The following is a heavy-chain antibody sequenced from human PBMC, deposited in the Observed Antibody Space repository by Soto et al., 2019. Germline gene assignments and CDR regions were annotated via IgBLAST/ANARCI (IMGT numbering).Heavy chain of an antibody. CDR3: ASTGYCSSTSCYGVYCYGMDV. V-gene: IGHV5-51*01. J-gene: IGHJ6*02. D-gene: IGHD2-2*01. CDR2: MYPRDSDT. Sequence: PGESLKVSCKGSGYSFASYWIGWVRQMPGKGLEWMGIMYPRDSDTRYSPSFQGRVTISADKSISTAYLQWSSLKASDAAMYYCASTGYCSSTSCYGVYCYGMDVWGQGTTVTVSS. CDR1: GYSFASYW.